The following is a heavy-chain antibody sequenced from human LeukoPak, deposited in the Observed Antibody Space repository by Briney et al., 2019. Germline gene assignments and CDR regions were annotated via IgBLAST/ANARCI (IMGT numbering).Heavy chain of an antibody. V-gene: IGHV3-21*01. D-gene: IGHD3-22*01. Sequence: KPGGSLRLSCAASGFTFSSYSMNWVRQAPGKGLEWVSSISSSSSYINYADSVKGRFTISRGNAKNSLYLQMNSLRAEDTAVYYCARDLRSSGYYAFDYWGQGILVTVSS. J-gene: IGHJ4*02. CDR2: ISSSSSYI. CDR3: ARDLRSSGYYAFDY. CDR1: GFTFSSYS.